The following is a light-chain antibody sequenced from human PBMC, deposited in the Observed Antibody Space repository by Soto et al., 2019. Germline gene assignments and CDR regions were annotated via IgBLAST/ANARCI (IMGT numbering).Light chain of an antibody. J-gene: IGKJ4*01. Sequence: ERVLTQSPGTLSLSPGERATLSCRASQSVISTYLAWYQQKPGQAPRLLIYVASSRATGIPDRFSGSGSGTDFALTISRLEPEDFAVYYCQYYGRPPLTFGGGTKVEIK. CDR2: VAS. V-gene: IGKV3-20*01. CDR3: QYYGRPPLT. CDR1: QSVISTY.